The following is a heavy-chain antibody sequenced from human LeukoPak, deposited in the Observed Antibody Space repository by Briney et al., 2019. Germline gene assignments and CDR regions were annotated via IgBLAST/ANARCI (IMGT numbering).Heavy chain of an antibody. CDR2: INPNSGGT. V-gene: IGHV1-2*02. CDR3: AREGYCSGGSCNDAFDI. J-gene: IGHJ3*02. Sequence: ASVKVSCKASGYTFTGYYMHWVRQAPGQGLERMGWINPNSGGTNYAQKFQGRVTMTRDTSISTAYMELSRLRSDDTAVYYCAREGYCSGGSCNDAFDIWGQGTMVTVSS. CDR1: GYTFTGYY. D-gene: IGHD2-15*01.